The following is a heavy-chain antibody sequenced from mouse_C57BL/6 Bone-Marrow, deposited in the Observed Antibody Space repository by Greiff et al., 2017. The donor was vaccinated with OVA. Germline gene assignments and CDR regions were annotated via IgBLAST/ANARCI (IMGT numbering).Heavy chain of an antibody. CDR2: IDPSDSYT. V-gene: IGHV1-50*01. J-gene: IGHJ1*03. CDR3: ARDPDGDWYCDV. CDR1: GYTFTSYW. Sequence: QVQLQQPGAELVKPGASVKLSCKASGYTFTSYWMQWVKQRPGQGLEWIGEIDPSDSYTNYNQKFKGKATLTVDTSSSTAYMQLSSRTSEDSAVDYCARDPDGDWYCDVWGTGTTVTVSA.